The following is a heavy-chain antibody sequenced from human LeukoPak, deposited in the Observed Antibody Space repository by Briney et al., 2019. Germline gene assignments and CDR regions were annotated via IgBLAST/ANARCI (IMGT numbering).Heavy chain of an antibody. J-gene: IGHJ4*02. Sequence: GASVKVSCKASGGTFSSYAISWVRQAPGQGLEWMGGIIPILGTANYAQKFQGRVTITADESTSTAYMELSSLRSEDTAVYYCARARRITIFGADDYWGQGTLVTVSS. CDR3: ARARRITIFGADDY. CDR1: GGTFSSYA. CDR2: IIPILGTA. V-gene: IGHV1-69*13. D-gene: IGHD3-3*01.